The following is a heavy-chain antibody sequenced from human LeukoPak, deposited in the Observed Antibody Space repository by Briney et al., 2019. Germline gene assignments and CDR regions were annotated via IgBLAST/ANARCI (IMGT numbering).Heavy chain of an antibody. CDR2: INPSGGST. Sequence: ASVKVSCKASGYTFTSYYMHWVRQAPGQGLEWMGIINPSGGSTSYAQKFQGRVTMTRDTSTSTVYMELSSLRSEDTAVYYCARVGDGSGWYALYYYYMDVWGKGTTVTVSS. CDR3: ARVGDGSGWYALYYYYMDV. J-gene: IGHJ6*03. V-gene: IGHV1-46*01. D-gene: IGHD6-19*01. CDR1: GYTFTSYY.